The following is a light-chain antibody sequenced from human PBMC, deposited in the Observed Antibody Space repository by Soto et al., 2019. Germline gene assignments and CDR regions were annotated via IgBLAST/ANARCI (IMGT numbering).Light chain of an antibody. Sequence: NVLTQSPGTLSLSPGDRATLSCRASQTVTSSFLAWYQQKPGQAPRLLIYGASNRATGIPDRFSGSGSGTDFTLTISSLQPEDFATYYCQQLYSYSPYIFGQGTKLEIK. CDR3: QQLYSYSPYI. CDR1: QTVTSSF. J-gene: IGKJ2*01. V-gene: IGKV3-20*01. CDR2: GAS.